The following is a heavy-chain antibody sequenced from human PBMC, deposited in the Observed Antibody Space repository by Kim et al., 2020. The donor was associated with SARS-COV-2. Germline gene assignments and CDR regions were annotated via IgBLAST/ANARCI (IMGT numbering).Heavy chain of an antibody. CDR1: GYTFTSYG. J-gene: IGHJ6*02. V-gene: IGHV1-18*04. CDR2: ISAYNGNT. D-gene: IGHD3-3*01. Sequence: ASVKVSCKASGYTFTSYGISWVRQAPGQGLEWMGWISAYNGNTNYAQKLQGRVTMTTDTSTSTAYMELRSLRSDDTAVYYCARHQRADFWSGSAGSRGGMDVWGQGTTVTVSS. CDR3: ARHQRADFWSGSAGSRGGMDV.